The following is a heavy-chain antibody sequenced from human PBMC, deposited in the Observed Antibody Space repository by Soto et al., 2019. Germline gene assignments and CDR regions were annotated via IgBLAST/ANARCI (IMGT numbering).Heavy chain of an antibody. V-gene: IGHV3-9*01. D-gene: IGHD4-17*01. J-gene: IGHJ6*03. CDR1: GFTFDDYA. Sequence: EVQLVESGGGLVQPGRSLRLSCAASGFTFDDYAMHWVRQAPGKGLEWVSGISWNSGSIGYADSVKGRFTISRDNAKNSLYLQTNSLRAEDTALYYCAKDIDYGDNNYYYMDVWGKGTTVTVSS. CDR2: ISWNSGSI. CDR3: AKDIDYGDNNYYYMDV.